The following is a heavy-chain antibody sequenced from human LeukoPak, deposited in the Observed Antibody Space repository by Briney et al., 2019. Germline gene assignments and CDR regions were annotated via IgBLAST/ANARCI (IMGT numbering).Heavy chain of an antibody. CDR2: ISAYNGNT. Sequence: ASVKVSCKASGYTFTSYGISWVRQAPGQGLEWMGWISAYNGNTNYAQKFQGRVTMTRDTSISTAYMELSRLRSDDTAVYYCARDPFYSNYYYWGQGTLVTVSS. CDR1: GYTFTSYG. CDR3: ARDPFYSNYYY. D-gene: IGHD4-11*01. J-gene: IGHJ4*02. V-gene: IGHV1-18*01.